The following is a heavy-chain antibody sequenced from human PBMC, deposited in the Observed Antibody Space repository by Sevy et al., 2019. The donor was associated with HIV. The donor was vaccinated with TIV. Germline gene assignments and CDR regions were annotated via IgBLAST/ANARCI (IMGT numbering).Heavy chain of an antibody. J-gene: IGHJ5*02. Sequence: SETLSLTGTVSGGSISSGGYYWSWIRQHPGKGLEWIGYIYYSGNTYYNPSLKSRVTISVGTSKNQFSRMLSSVTAADTAAYHCARAPGEADDILTGYYGVDPWGQGTLVTVSS. CDR3: ARAPGEADDILTGYYGVDP. D-gene: IGHD3-9*01. CDR1: GGSISSGGYY. V-gene: IGHV4-31*03. CDR2: IYYSGNT.